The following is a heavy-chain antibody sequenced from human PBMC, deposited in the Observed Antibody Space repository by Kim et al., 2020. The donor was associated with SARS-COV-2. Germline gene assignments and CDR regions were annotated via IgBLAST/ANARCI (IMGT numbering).Heavy chain of an antibody. CDR2: ISYDGSNK. CDR3: ARGAYGENNWFDP. Sequence: GGSLRLSCAASGFTFSSYAMHWVRQAPGKGLEWVAVISYDGSNKYYADSVKGRFTISRDNSKNTLYLQMNSLRAEDTAVYYCARGAYGENNWFDPCGQGT. J-gene: IGHJ5*02. V-gene: IGHV3-30-3*01. D-gene: IGHD2-21*01. CDR1: GFTFSSYA.